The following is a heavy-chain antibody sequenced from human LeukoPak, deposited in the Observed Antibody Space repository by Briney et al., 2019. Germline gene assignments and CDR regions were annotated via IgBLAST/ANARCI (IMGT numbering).Heavy chain of an antibody. D-gene: IGHD2-2*01. CDR2: IRGSITTI. CDR3: ARDARSHCGTDACYGPYFDY. CDR1: GFTFSTSS. V-gene: IGHV3-48*01. J-gene: IGHJ4*02. Sequence: GGSLRLSCAASGFTFSTSSMNWVRQTPGKGLEWISYIRGSITTIYYADSVNGRFNTSRENAKNSLYLQMNDLRAEDTGVYFCARDARSHCGTDACYGPYFDYWGQGSLVTVSS.